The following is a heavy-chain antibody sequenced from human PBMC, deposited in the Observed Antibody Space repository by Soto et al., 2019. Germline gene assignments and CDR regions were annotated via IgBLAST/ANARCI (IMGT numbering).Heavy chain of an antibody. V-gene: IGHV4-34*01. Sequence: QVQLKQWGAGLLKPSETLSLTCAVYGGSFSDYFWTWIRQTPGKGLEWIGEINHSGSTNYNPSLKSRLTISVDTSRNQFSLKLTSVTAADTAVYYCARVARCGGISCYGFPSDWGQGALVTVSS. J-gene: IGHJ4*02. D-gene: IGHD2-2*01. CDR3: ARVARCGGISCYGFPSD. CDR2: INHSGST. CDR1: GGSFSDYF.